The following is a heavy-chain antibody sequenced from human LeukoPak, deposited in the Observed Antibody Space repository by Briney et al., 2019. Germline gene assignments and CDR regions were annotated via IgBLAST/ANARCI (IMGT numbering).Heavy chain of an antibody. V-gene: IGHV3-30-3*01. CDR1: GFTFSSYA. Sequence: PGRSLRLSCAASGFTFSSYAMHWVRQAPGKGLEWVAIISYDGSNKYYADSVKGRFTISRDNSKNTLYLQMNSLRPEGTAVYYCARDQFGELVVCTFDIWGQGTMVTVSS. D-gene: IGHD3-10*01. CDR2: ISYDGSNK. CDR3: ARDQFGELVVCTFDI. J-gene: IGHJ3*02.